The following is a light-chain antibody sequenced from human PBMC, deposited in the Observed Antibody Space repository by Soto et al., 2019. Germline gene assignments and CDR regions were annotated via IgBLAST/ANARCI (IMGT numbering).Light chain of an antibody. CDR3: CSYAGSSMFV. Sequence: QSALTQPASVSGSPGQSITISCTGSSSDVGPYNLVSWYQHHPGKAPKLMISEVVKRPSGVSNRFSGSKSGNTASLTISGLQAEDDADYYCCSYAGSSMFVFGGGTKLTVL. V-gene: IGLV2-23*02. CDR2: EVV. CDR1: SSDVGPYNL. J-gene: IGLJ2*01.